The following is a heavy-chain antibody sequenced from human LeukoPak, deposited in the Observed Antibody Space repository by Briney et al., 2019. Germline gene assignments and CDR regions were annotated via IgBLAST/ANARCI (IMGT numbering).Heavy chain of an antibody. CDR1: GFTFSTYA. V-gene: IGHV3-30-3*01. J-gene: IGHJ4*02. CDR3: ASRDGYNLYYFDY. CDR2: ISYDGNNK. D-gene: IGHD5-24*01. Sequence: GGSLRLSCAASGFTFSTYAMHWVRQAPGKGLEWVAVISYDGNNKNYADSVKGRFTISRDNSKNTLYLQMNSLRAEDTAVYYCASRDGYNLYYFDYWGQGTLVTVSP.